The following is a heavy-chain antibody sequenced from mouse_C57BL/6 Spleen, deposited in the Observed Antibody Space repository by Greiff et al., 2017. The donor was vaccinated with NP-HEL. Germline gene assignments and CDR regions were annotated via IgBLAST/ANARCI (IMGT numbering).Heavy chain of an antibody. CDR1: GYAFSSYW. Sequence: VQLQQSGAELVKPGASVKISCKASGYAFSSYWMNWVKQRPGKGLEWIGQIYPGDGDTNYNGKFKGKSTLTADKYSSTAYMQLSSLTSEDSAVYFWSRGYYDYDDYAMDYWGQGTSVTVSS. CDR3: SRGYYDYDDYAMDY. CDR2: IYPGDGDT. V-gene: IGHV1-80*01. J-gene: IGHJ4*01. D-gene: IGHD2-4*01.